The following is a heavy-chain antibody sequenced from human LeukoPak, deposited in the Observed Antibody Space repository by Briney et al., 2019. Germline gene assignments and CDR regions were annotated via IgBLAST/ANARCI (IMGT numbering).Heavy chain of an antibody. V-gene: IGHV3-48*04. D-gene: IGHD6-19*01. J-gene: IGHJ4*02. CDR3: ARDLRIAVAGTGY. CDR1: GFTFSSYS. CDR2: ISSSSSTI. Sequence: GGSLRLSCAASGFTFSSYSMNWVRQAPGKGLEWVSYISSSSSTIYYADSAKGRFTISRDNAKNSLYLQMNSLRAEDTAVYYCARDLRIAVAGTGYWGQGTLVTVSS.